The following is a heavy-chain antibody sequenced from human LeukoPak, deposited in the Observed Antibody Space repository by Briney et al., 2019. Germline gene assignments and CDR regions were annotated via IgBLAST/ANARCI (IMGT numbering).Heavy chain of an antibody. J-gene: IGHJ6*03. CDR3: ARSPMVRGAGYYYYYYMDV. D-gene: IGHD3-10*01. CDR1: GFTVSSNY. V-gene: IGHV3-53*01. CDR2: IYSGGST. Sequence: PGGSLRLSCAASGFTVSSNYMSWVRQAPGKGLEWVSVIYSGGSTYYADSVKGRFTISRDNSKNTLYLQMNSLRAEDTAVYYCARSPMVRGAGYYYYYYMDVWGKGTTVTVSS.